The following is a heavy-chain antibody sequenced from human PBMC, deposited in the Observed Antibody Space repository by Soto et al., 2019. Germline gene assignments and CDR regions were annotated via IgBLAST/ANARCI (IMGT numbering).Heavy chain of an antibody. CDR1: GGTFSSYA. V-gene: IGHV1-69*01. D-gene: IGHD2-15*01. J-gene: IGHJ4*02. Sequence: QVQLVQSGAEVKKPGSSVKVSCKASGGTFSSYAISWVRQAPGQGLEWMGGIIPIFGTANYAQKFQGRVTITADESTSTAYMELSSLRSEDTAVYYCARAQGGCSGGSCYFAPFDYWGQGTLVTVSS. CDR2: IIPIFGTA. CDR3: ARAQGGCSGGSCYFAPFDY.